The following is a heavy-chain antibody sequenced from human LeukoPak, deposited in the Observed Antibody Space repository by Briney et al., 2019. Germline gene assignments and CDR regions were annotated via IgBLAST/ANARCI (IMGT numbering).Heavy chain of an antibody. CDR2: LNPNSGVT. D-gene: IGHD1-7*01. J-gene: IGHJ4*02. Sequence: ASVKVSCKASGYTFNRYYMHWVRQAPGHGLEWMGWLNPNSGVTKYAQKFQGRVTMTRDTSISTAYMELSSLRSDDTAVYYCAREDNWYYDYWGQGTLVTVVS. V-gene: IGHV1-2*02. CDR3: AREDNWYYDY. CDR1: GYTFNRYY.